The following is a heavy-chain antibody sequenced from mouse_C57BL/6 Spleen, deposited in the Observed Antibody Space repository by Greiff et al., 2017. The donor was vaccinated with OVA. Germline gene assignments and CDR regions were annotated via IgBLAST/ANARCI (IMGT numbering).Heavy chain of an antibody. CDR1: GYTFTSYW. Sequence: QVQLQQPGAELVMPGASVKLSCKASGYTFTSYWMHWVKQRPGQGLEWIGEIDPSDSSTNYNQKFKGKSTLTVDKSSSTAYMQRSSLTSEDSAVYYCARGDSNYVFAYWGQGTLVTVSA. CDR2: IDPSDSST. V-gene: IGHV1-69*01. D-gene: IGHD2-5*01. J-gene: IGHJ3*01. CDR3: ARGDSNYVFAY.